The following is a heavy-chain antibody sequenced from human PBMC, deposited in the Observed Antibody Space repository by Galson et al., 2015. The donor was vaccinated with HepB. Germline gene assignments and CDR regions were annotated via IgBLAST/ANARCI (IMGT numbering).Heavy chain of an antibody. D-gene: IGHD3-10*01. CDR1: GYSFSSYG. CDR2: ISGYNGNT. V-gene: IGHV1-18*01. J-gene: IGHJ6*02. CDR3: ARDEPLYGSENYGYYFGMDV. Sequence: SVKVSCKASGYSFSSYGISWVRKAPGQGLEWMGWISGYNGNTNYAQKLQDRVTMTTDTSTSTAYMDLRSLRSDDTAVYYCARDEPLYGSENYGYYFGMDVWGQGTTVTVSS.